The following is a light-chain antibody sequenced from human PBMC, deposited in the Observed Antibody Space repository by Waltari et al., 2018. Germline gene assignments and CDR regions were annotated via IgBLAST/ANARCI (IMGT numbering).Light chain of an antibody. V-gene: IGLV3-21*03. CDR3: QGGDGSSDHYV. CDR2: DDY. CDR1: KIASKR. Sequence: SYVLTQPPSVSVAPGKTARITCGGNKIASKRVHWYQQRPGQAPVLVVNDDYDRASWIPEGLCGAECGNTATLTSSGVGAGDEADYSCQGGDGSSDHYVFGTGTKVTVL. J-gene: IGLJ1*01.